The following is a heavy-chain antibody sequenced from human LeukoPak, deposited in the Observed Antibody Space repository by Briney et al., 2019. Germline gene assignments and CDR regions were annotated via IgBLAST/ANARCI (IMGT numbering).Heavy chain of an antibody. Sequence: PGGSLRLSCAASGFTFSTYGMSWVRQAPGKGLEWVSVIYSGGSTYYADSVKGRFTISRDNSKNTLYLQMNSLRAEDTAVYYCARDGSGWYYFDYWGQGTLVTVSS. CDR1: GFTFSTYG. CDR2: IYSGGST. V-gene: IGHV3-66*01. CDR3: ARDGSGWYYFDY. J-gene: IGHJ4*02. D-gene: IGHD6-19*01.